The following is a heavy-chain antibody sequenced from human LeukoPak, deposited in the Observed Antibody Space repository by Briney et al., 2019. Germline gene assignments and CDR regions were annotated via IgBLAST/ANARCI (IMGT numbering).Heavy chain of an antibody. D-gene: IGHD3-22*01. J-gene: IGHJ4*02. CDR2: INYGGIT. V-gene: IGHV4-39*01. CDR1: GGSISRSSSY. Sequence: SETLSLTCAVSGGSISRSSSYWGWIRQPPGKGLECIGSINYGGITYYNPSLKSRVTISVDTSTNQFSLKLSSVTAADTAVYYCARTDYDSSGYYHYFDYWGQGTLVTVSS. CDR3: ARTDYDSSGYYHYFDY.